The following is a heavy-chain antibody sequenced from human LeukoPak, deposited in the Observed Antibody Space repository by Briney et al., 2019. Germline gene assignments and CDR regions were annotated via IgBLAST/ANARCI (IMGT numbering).Heavy chain of an antibody. CDR1: GFTFSSYG. CDR2: IRYDGSNK. D-gene: IGHD6-13*01. Sequence: PGGSLRLSCAASGFTFSSYGMHWVRQAPGKGLEWVAFIRYDGSNKYYADSVKGRFTISRDNSKNTLYLQMNSLRAEDTAVYYCAKDLVAAAGNNWFGPWGQGTLVTVSS. CDR3: AKDLVAAAGNNWFGP. V-gene: IGHV3-30*02. J-gene: IGHJ5*02.